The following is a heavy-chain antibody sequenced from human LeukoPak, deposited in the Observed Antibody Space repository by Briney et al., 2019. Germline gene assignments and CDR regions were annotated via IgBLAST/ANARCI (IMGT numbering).Heavy chain of an antibody. CDR3: AKDSGCYHPEYFQH. CDR1: GFTFSSYA. J-gene: IGHJ1*01. Sequence: PGGSLRLSCAASGFTFSSYAMSWVRQAPGKGLEWVSAISGSGGSTYYADSVKGRFTISRDNSKNTLYMQMNSLRAEDAAVYYCAKDSGCYHPEYFQHWGQGTLVTVSS. V-gene: IGHV3-23*01. CDR2: ISGSGGST. D-gene: IGHD1-26*01.